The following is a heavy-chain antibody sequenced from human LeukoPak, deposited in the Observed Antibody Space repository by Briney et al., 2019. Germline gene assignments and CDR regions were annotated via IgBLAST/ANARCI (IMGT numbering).Heavy chain of an antibody. CDR2: IRGSGGST. Sequence: GGSLRLSCAASGFTFSSSAMSWVRQAPGKGLEWVSAIRGSGGSTYYADSVKGRFTISRDNSKNTLYLQMNSLRAEDTAVYYCAKVQWLGPFDYWGQGTLVTVSS. V-gene: IGHV3-23*01. D-gene: IGHD6-19*01. CDR3: AKVQWLGPFDY. J-gene: IGHJ4*02. CDR1: GFTFSSSA.